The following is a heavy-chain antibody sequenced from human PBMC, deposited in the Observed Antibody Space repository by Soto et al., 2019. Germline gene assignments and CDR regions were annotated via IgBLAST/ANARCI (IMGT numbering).Heavy chain of an antibody. CDR2: INGGNSNT. Sequence: ASVKVSCKASGYTFTNYALHWVRQAPGQRLEWMGWINGGNSNTKYSQKFQGRVTFTRDTSASTAYLDLFSLRSEDTAVYYCARDPYYYDSSGYFSGYSHHWGQGTLVTVSS. CDR3: ARDPYYYDSSGYFSGYSHH. J-gene: IGHJ1*01. D-gene: IGHD3-22*01. V-gene: IGHV1-3*01. CDR1: GYTFTNYA.